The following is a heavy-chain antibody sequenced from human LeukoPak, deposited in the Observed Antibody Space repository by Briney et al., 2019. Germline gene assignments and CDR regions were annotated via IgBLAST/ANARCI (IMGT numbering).Heavy chain of an antibody. D-gene: IGHD1-7*01. J-gene: IGHJ3*02. Sequence: VASVKVSCKASGYTFTTYDIAWVRQAPGQGLEWMGRISAKKGDTSYAQKLQGRVTLTTDASTTTAYMELRSRRADDTAVYYCAREGKLNNWNYIGAFDMWGQGTMVTVSS. CDR2: ISAKKGDT. CDR1: GYTFTTYD. V-gene: IGHV1-18*01. CDR3: AREGKLNNWNYIGAFDM.